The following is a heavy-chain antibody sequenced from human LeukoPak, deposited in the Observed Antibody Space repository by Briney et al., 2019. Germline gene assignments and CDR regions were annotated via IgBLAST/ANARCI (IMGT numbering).Heavy chain of an antibody. CDR2: IYSGGST. J-gene: IGHJ4*02. Sequence: GGSLRLSCAASGFTVSSNYMSWVRQAPGNGLEWVSVIYSGGSTYYADSVKGRFTISRDNSKNTLYLQMNSLRAEDTAVYYCARSGIAVAGSFDYWGQGTLVTVSS. CDR3: ARSGIAVAGSFDY. V-gene: IGHV3-66*01. CDR1: GFTVSSNY. D-gene: IGHD6-19*01.